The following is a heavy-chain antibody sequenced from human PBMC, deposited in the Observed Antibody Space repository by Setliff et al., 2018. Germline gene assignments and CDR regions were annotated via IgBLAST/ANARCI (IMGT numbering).Heavy chain of an antibody. V-gene: IGHV3-49*04. CDR2: IGSKTYGGVA. CDR1: GFTFGDYT. D-gene: IGHD3-10*01. J-gene: IGHJ4*02. CDR3: AKAVYLWFGELSGYFDY. Sequence: GGSLRLSCTTSGFTFGDYTMTWVRQAPGKGLEWVGLIGSKTYGGVAEYAASVKGRFTISRDNSKNTLYLQMNSLRAEDTAVYYCAKAVYLWFGELSGYFDYWGQGTLVTVSS.